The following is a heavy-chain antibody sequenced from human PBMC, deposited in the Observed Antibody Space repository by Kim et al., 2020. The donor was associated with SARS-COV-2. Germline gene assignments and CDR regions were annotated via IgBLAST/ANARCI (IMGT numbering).Heavy chain of an antibody. CDR2: ISSSSTTV. J-gene: IGHJ6*02. Sequence: GGSLRLSCTVSGFNFNSYSMNWVRQAPGKGLEWVSYISSSSTTVYYAGSVRGRFTISRDNAKNSLFLQMNSLRDDDTAVYYCARCPLSMTMVRGMITTTLFDYYHMDAWGQGTTVTVFS. V-gene: IGHV3-48*02. CDR3: ARCPLSMTMVRGMITTTLFDYYHMDA. CDR1: GFNFNSYS. D-gene: IGHD3-10*01.